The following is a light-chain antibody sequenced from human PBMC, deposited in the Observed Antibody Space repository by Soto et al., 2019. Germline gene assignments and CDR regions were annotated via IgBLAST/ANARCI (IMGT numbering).Light chain of an antibody. CDR2: AAS. Sequence: LQSTPSPSYLSASVAYMVTITCGASQGISNDLGWFRQKPGKAPKLLIYAASNLQSGVPSRFSGSGSGTDFTLTISSLQPEDFATYYCLQAFTSPLTFGGGTKVDIK. J-gene: IGKJ4*01. CDR3: LQAFTSPLT. CDR1: QGISND. V-gene: IGKV1-6*01.